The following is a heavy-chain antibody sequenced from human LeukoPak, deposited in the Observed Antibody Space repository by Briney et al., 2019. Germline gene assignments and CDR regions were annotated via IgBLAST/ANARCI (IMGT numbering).Heavy chain of an antibody. J-gene: IGHJ4*02. Sequence: TSETLSLTCTVSGGSISSYYWSWIRQPPGKGLEWIGYIYYSGSTNYNPSLKSRVTISVDTSKNQFSLKLSSVTAADTAVYYCARDRRRDGYCLDYWGQGTLVTVSS. CDR1: GGSISSYY. CDR3: ARDRRRDGYCLDY. V-gene: IGHV4-59*12. CDR2: IYYSGST. D-gene: IGHD5-24*01.